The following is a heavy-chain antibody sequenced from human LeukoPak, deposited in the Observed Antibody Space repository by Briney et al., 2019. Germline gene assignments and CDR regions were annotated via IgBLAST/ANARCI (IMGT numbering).Heavy chain of an antibody. CDR3: AYLHGDY. CDR2: ISYDGSNK. Sequence: PGGSLRLSCAASGFTFSSYGMHWVRQAPGKGLEWVAVISYDGSNKYYADSVKGRFTISRDNSKNTLYLQMNSLRAEDTAVYYCAYLHGDYWGQGTLVTVSS. J-gene: IGHJ4*02. CDR1: GFTFSSYG. V-gene: IGHV3-30*03.